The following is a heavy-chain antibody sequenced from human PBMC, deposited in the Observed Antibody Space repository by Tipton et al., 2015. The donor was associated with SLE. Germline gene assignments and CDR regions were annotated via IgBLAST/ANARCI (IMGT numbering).Heavy chain of an antibody. CDR3: ATSGRPPWYYYYMDV. J-gene: IGHJ6*03. CDR1: GFTFSDYY. CDR2: ISSSGSTI. D-gene: IGHD3-10*01. V-gene: IGHV3-11*01. Sequence: SLRLSCAASGFTFSDYYMSWIRQAPGKGLEWVSYISSSGSTIYYADSVKGRFTISRDNAKNSLYLQMNSLRAEDTAVYYCATSGRPPWYYYYMDVWGKGTTVTVSS.